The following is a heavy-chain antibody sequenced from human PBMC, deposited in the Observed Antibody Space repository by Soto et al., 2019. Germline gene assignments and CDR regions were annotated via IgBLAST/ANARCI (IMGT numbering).Heavy chain of an antibody. V-gene: IGHV1-69*08. CDR2: IIPILGIA. D-gene: IGHD3-22*01. CDR3: AREFRADSSGYSTRFDY. CDR1: GGTFSSYT. J-gene: IGHJ4*02. Sequence: QVQLVQSGAEVKKPGSSVKVSCKASGGTFSSYTISWVQQAPGQGLEWMGRIIPILGIANYAQKFQGRVTITADKSTSTAYMELSSLRSEDTAVYYCAREFRADSSGYSTRFDYWGQGTLVTVSS.